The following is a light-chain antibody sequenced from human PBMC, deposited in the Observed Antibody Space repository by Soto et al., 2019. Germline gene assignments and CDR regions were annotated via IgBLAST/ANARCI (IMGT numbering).Light chain of an antibody. CDR3: QSYDSSLSGSRV. J-gene: IGLJ1*01. CDR2: GNS. CDR1: SSNIGAGYD. V-gene: IGLV1-40*01. Sequence: QLVLTKPPSVSGAPGQRVTISCPGSSSNIGAGYDVHWYQQLPGTAPKLLIYGNSNRPSGVPDRFSGSKSGTSASLAITGLQAEDEADYYCQSYDSSLSGSRVFGTGTKVTVL.